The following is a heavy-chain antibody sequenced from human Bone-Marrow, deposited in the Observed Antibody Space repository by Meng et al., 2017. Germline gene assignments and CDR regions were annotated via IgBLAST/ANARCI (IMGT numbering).Heavy chain of an antibody. CDR1: GGSISSGGYY. Sequence: SETLSLTCTVSGGSISSGGYYWSWIRQHPGKGLEWIGYIYYSGSNYYNPSLKSRVTISVGTSKNQFSLKLSSVTAADTAVYYCARGLLWFGEVSPVDYWGQGTLVTVSS. V-gene: IGHV4-31*03. D-gene: IGHD3-10*01. CDR2: IYYSGSN. CDR3: ARGLLWFGEVSPVDY. J-gene: IGHJ4*02.